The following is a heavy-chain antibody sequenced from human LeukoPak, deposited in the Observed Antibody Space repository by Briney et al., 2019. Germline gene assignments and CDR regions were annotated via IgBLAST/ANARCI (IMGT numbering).Heavy chain of an antibody. Sequence: GGSLRLSCTASGLTVSSNCMSWVRQAPGKGLEWVSFIYSGGNTYYADSVKGRFTISRDNSKNTFHLQMNSLRAEDTAVYYCARKSSAVAGPFDYWGQGTLVTVSS. CDR3: ARKSSAVAGPFDY. J-gene: IGHJ4*02. CDR2: IYSGGNT. V-gene: IGHV3-53*01. D-gene: IGHD6-19*01. CDR1: GLTVSSNC.